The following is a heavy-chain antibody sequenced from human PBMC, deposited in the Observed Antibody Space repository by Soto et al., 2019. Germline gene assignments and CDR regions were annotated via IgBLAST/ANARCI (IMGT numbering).Heavy chain of an antibody. Sequence: SETLSLTCRVSGYSIRGGYYWAWMRRPPGKELEWFGSIYRTGATSYNASLKSRVTVSVDTWKSQFSLTLTSLTAADTAVYFCARDDHIAEGFRRFFDVWGQGTLVTVSS. CDR3: ARDDHIAEGFRRFFDV. CDR2: IYRTGAT. V-gene: IGHV4-38-2*02. CDR1: GYSIRGGYY. J-gene: IGHJ4*02. D-gene: IGHD2-21*01.